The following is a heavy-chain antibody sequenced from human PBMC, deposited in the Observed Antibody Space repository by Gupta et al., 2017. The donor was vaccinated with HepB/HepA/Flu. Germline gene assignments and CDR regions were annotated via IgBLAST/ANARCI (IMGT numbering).Heavy chain of an antibody. D-gene: IGHD3-22*01. J-gene: IGHJ4*02. Sequence: EVQLLESGGGLVQPGGSVRLSCAASGFTFSKYGMSWVRQAPGKGLEWVSVISQSGATTHYADSVKGRFTISRDNPENTLYLQMNSLRIEDTAVYYCAKYYYESTTYSFDYWGQGTLVTVSS. CDR3: AKYYYESTTYSFDY. CDR1: GFTFSKYG. V-gene: IGHV3-23*01. CDR2: ISQSGATT.